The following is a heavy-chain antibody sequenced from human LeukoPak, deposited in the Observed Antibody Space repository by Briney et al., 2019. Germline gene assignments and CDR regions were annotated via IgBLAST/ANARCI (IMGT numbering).Heavy chain of an antibody. V-gene: IGHV4-59*12. D-gene: IGHD6-19*01. CDR3: MRGQIPVAVWD. CDR1: GGSISSYY. Sequence: SETLSLTCTVSGGSISSYYWSWIRQPPGKGLEWIGYIYYSGSTNYNPSLKSRVTISVDTSKTQFSLKLNSVTAADTSVYYCMRGQIPVAVWDWGQGTLVTVSS. CDR2: IYYSGST. J-gene: IGHJ4*02.